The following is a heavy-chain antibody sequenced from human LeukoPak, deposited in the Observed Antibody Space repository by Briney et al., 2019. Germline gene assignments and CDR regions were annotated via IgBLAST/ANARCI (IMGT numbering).Heavy chain of an antibody. J-gene: IGHJ4*02. D-gene: IGHD3-10*01. CDR2: IYTSGRT. CDR1: GGSFSSSA. CDR3: ARGILWFGEFEYDFDY. Sequence: AGPLGLPCAASGGSFSSSAWRGWIRQPAGRGLEWIGRIYTSGRTNYNPSLRGRVTMSVDTSKNQFSLKLSSVTAADTAVYYCARGILWFGEFEYDFDYSGQGTLVTVSS. V-gene: IGHV4-4*07.